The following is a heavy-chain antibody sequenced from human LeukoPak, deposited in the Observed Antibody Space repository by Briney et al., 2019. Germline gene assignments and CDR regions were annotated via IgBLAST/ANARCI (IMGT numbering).Heavy chain of an antibody. V-gene: IGHV4-4*02. J-gene: IGHJ4*02. Sequence: SETLSLTCGVSGGSISSTNWWTWIRQPPGKGLEWIGEVHLDGRTNYNPSLESRLTMSVDLYENHISLKLTSVTAADTAVYYCAREGGFYRPLDYTGQGTLVTASS. CDR3: AREGGFYRPLDY. D-gene: IGHD3-3*01. CDR1: GGSISSTNW. CDR2: VHLDGRT.